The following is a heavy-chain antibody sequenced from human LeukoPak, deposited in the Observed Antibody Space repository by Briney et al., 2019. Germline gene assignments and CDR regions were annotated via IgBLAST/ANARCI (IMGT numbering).Heavy chain of an antibody. V-gene: IGHV1-18*04. CDR2: ISAYNGNT. J-gene: IGHJ6*02. CDR3: AREGSGPYYYYYGMDV. D-gene: IGHD2-15*01. Sequence: ASVKVSCKASGDTFITYTFSWVRQAPGQGLEWMGWISAYNGNTNYAQKLQGRVTMTTDTSTSTAYMELRSLRSDDTAVYYCAREGSGPYYYYYGMDVWGQGTTVTVSS. CDR1: GDTFITYT.